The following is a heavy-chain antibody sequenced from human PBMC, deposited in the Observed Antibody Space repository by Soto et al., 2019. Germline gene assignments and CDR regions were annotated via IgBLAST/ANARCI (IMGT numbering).Heavy chain of an antibody. Sequence: QVQLVQSGAEVKKPGSSVKVSCKASGGTFSSYTISWVRQAPGQGLEWMGRIIPILGIANYAQKFQGRVTITADKSASTADRELSSLRSEDTAVYYCARAYNWNDVGYYGMDVWGQGTTVTVSS. CDR3: ARAYNWNDVGYYGMDV. CDR2: IIPILGIA. CDR1: GGTFSSYT. V-gene: IGHV1-69*02. D-gene: IGHD1-1*01. J-gene: IGHJ6*02.